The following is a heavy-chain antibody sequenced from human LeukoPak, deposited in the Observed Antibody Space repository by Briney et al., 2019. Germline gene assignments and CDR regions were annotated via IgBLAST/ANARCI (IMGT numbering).Heavy chain of an antibody. CDR3: AGNDYGDYKSSFDY. J-gene: IGHJ4*02. CDR1: GGSISNYY. D-gene: IGHD4-17*01. V-gene: IGHV4-59*01. Sequence: SETLSLTCTVSGGSISNYYWSWFRQPPGKGLEWIGYIFYSGSTNYNPSLQSRVTISVDTSKNQFSLRLRSVTAADTAMYYCAGNDYGDYKSSFDYWGQGTLVTVSS. CDR2: IFYSGST.